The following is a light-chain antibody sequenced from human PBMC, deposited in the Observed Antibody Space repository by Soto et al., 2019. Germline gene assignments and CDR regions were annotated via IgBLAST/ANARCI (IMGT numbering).Light chain of an antibody. CDR1: SSDVGGYNY. J-gene: IGLJ2*01. V-gene: IGLV2-14*01. Sequence: QSALTQPASVSGSPGQSITISCTGTSSDVGGYNYVSWYQQHPGKAPKLMIYEVSNRPSGVSNRLSGSKSGNTASLTISGLQAEDEADYDCSTYTSSSTLVFGGGTKLTVL. CDR2: EVS. CDR3: STYTSSSTLV.